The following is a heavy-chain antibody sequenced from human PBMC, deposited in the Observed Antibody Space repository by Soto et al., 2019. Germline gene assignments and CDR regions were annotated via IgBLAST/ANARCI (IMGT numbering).Heavy chain of an antibody. D-gene: IGHD2-21*02. V-gene: IGHV3-30*18. CDR1: GFTFKNFG. CDR2: ISYDGTNK. CDR3: AKAVPPFVVVTASDY. Sequence: GGSLRLSCAASGFTFKNFGMHWVRQAPGKGLEWVAVISYDGTNKYYADSVKGRFTISRDNSKNTLYLQINSLRAEDTAVYYCAKAVPPFVVVTASDYWGQGTLVTVSS. J-gene: IGHJ4*02.